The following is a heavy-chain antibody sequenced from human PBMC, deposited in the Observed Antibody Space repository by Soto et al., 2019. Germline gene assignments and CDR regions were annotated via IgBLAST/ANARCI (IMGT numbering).Heavy chain of an antibody. D-gene: IGHD6-25*01. J-gene: IGHJ5*02. Sequence: PGESLKISCKGFGYSFTSYWIGWVRQMPGKGLEWMGIIYPGDSDTRYSPSFQGQVTISADKSISTDYLQWSSLKASDTAMYNPSGKNWFDPWGQGTLVTVSS. V-gene: IGHV5-51*01. CDR3: SGKNWFDP. CDR1: GYSFTSYW. CDR2: IYPGDSDT.